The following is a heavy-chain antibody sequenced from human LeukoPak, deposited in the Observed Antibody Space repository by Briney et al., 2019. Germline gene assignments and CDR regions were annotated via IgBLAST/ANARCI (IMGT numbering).Heavy chain of an antibody. D-gene: IGHD5-18*01. Sequence: GGSLRLSCAASGFNFYSYAMSWVRQAPGKGLEWVSSISGSGGSTYYADSVKGRFTISRDNSKNTLYLQMKSLRTDDTAVYYCAKTRSGYSYASFDYWGQGTLVTVS. V-gene: IGHV3-23*01. CDR3: AKTRSGYSYASFDY. CDR1: GFNFYSYA. J-gene: IGHJ4*02. CDR2: ISGSGGST.